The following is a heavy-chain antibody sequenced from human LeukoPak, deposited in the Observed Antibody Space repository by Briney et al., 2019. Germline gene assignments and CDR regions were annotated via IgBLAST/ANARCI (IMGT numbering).Heavy chain of an antibody. Sequence: QPGRSLRLSCAASGFTFSSFAIHWVRQAPGKGLEWVALISYDGSNKYYADSVKGRFTISRDNSNNTLYLQMNSLRAEDTAVYYCAGEYSDYGYYYNMEVWGQGTTVTVSS. V-gene: IGHV3-30-3*01. D-gene: IGHD5-12*01. CDR1: GFTFSSFA. CDR3: AGEYSDYGYYYNMEV. CDR2: ISYDGSNK. J-gene: IGHJ6*02.